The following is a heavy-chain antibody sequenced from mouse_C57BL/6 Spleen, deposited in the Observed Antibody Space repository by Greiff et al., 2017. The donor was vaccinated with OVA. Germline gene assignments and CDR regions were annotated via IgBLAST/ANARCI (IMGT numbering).Heavy chain of an antibody. D-gene: IGHD1-2*01. V-gene: IGHV1-82*01. CDR3: ARNGWEGAKDY. CDR2: IYPGDGDT. Sequence: QVQLQQSGPELVKPGASVKISCKASGYAFSSSWMNWVKQRPGKGLEWIGRIYPGDGDTNYNGKFKGKATLTADKSSSTAYMQLSSLTSEDSAVYFCARNGWEGAKDYWGQGTSVTVSS. CDR1: GYAFSSSW. J-gene: IGHJ4*01.